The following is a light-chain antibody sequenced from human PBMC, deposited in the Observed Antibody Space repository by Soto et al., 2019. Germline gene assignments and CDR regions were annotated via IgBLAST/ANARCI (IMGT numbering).Light chain of an antibody. CDR1: QSISSR. V-gene: IGKV1-5*03. CDR3: QQYNSYPWT. Sequence: DIQMTQSPSTLSASVGDRVTITCRASQSISSRLAWYQQKPGKAPKLLIYKASSLGSGVPSRFSGSGSGTEFALTISSLQPDDFATYYCQQYNSYPWTFGQGTKGEIK. J-gene: IGKJ1*01. CDR2: KAS.